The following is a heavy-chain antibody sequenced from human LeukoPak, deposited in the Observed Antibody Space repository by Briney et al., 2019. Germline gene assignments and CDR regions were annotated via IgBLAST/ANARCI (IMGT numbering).Heavy chain of an antibody. Sequence: GGSLRLSCAASGFTFRNYVIHWVRQAPGKGLEWVAVTSSDLNVKLYADSVKGRFTISRDNSKSTLYLQMNSLRPEDTAIYYCAREGYYGSGSPPSLYFDYWGQGTLVTVSS. J-gene: IGHJ4*02. V-gene: IGHV3-30-3*01. D-gene: IGHD3-10*01. CDR2: TSSDLNVK. CDR3: AREGYYGSGSPPSLYFDY. CDR1: GFTFRNYV.